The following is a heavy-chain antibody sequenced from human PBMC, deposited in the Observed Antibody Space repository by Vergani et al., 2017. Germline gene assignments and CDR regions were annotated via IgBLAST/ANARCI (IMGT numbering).Heavy chain of an antibody. D-gene: IGHD6-6*01. Sequence: QVQLQESGPGLVKPSETLSLTCIVSGGSISPYYWSWIRQPAGQGLEWIWRIYTSESTNYTPSLKSRVTMSVDTSKNQFSLKLSSVTAADTAVYYCAREYSSSVGFLAYWGQGTLVTVSS. CDR2: IYTSEST. CDR3: AREYSSSVGFLAY. CDR1: GGSISPYY. V-gene: IGHV4-4*07. J-gene: IGHJ4*02.